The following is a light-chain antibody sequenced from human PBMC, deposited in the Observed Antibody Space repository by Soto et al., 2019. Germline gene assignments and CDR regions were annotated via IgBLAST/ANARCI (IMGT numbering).Light chain of an antibody. CDR2: DVT. J-gene: IGLJ1*01. CDR3: CSHAGSYTYV. Sequence: QSVLTQPRSVSGSPGQSLTISCTGTSSDVGGYNYVSWYQQYPGKVPKPMIYDVTKRPSGVPDRFSGSKSGNTASLTISWLQAEDEADYYCCSHAGSYTYVFGTGTKVTVL. CDR1: SSDVGGYNY. V-gene: IGLV2-11*01.